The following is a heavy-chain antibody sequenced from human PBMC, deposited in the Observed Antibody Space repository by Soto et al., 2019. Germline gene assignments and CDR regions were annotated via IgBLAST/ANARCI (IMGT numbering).Heavy chain of an antibody. V-gene: IGHV1-69*01. CDR3: ARDRSYYGSGSRHYFDY. Sequence: QVQLVQSGAEVKKPGSSVKVSCKASGGTFSSYDISWVRQAPGQGLEWMGGIIPIFGTANYAQKFQGRVTITADESTSTAYMELSSLRSEDTAVYYCARDRSYYGSGSRHYFDYWGQGTLVTVSS. CDR2: IIPIFGTA. D-gene: IGHD3-10*01. CDR1: GGTFSSYD. J-gene: IGHJ4*02.